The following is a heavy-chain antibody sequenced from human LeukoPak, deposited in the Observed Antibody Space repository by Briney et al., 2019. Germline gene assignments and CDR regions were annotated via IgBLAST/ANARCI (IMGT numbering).Heavy chain of an antibody. CDR2: ISSRNSYL. V-gene: IGHV3-21*01. Sequence: GGSLRLSCAASGFTFSSYSMHWVRQAPGKELEWVSSISSRNSYLYYADSVQGRFTISRDNAKDSLYLQMNSLRAGDTAIYYCARIVQHRGWYGGADYWGQGTLVTVSS. CDR1: GFTFSSYS. D-gene: IGHD6-19*01. CDR3: ARIVQHRGWYGGADY. J-gene: IGHJ4*02.